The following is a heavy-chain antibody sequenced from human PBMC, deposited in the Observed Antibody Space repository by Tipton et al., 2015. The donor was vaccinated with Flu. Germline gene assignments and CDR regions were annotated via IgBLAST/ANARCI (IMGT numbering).Heavy chain of an antibody. J-gene: IGHJ6*02. Sequence: GLVKPSQTLSLTCIVSGGSISSSGAYWTWIRQHPGKGLEWIGCIYYSGTTYYNPSLESRLTISVDTSKNQFSLRLNSVTAADTAVYYCARDQGFGDGLTYDYYVMDVWGQGTTVTVSS. D-gene: IGHD3-10*01. CDR3: ARDQGFGDGLTYDYYVMDV. CDR2: IYYSGTT. V-gene: IGHV4-31*03. CDR1: GGSISSSGAY.